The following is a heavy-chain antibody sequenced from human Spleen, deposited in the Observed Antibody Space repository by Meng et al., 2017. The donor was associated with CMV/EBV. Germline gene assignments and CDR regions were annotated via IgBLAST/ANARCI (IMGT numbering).Heavy chain of an antibody. D-gene: IGHD5-24*01. V-gene: IGHV1-18*01. CDR1: GYTFTSYG. J-gene: IGHJ4*02. CDR2: ISAYNGNT. Sequence: KTSGYTFTSYGISWVRQAPGQGLEWMGWISAYNGNTNYAQKLQGRVTMTTDTSTSTAYMELRSLRSDDTAVYYCARESRDGYNSFDYWGQGTLVTVSS. CDR3: ARESRDGYNSFDY.